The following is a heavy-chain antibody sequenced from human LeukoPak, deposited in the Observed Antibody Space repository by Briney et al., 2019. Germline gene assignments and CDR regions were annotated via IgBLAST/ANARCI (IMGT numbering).Heavy chain of an antibody. D-gene: IGHD2-15*01. Sequence: GGSLRLSCAASGFTFSDQYMSWIRQAPGKGLEWVSYISVGGSAKYYADSVKGRFTVSRDNAKNSLYLQMNSLRVEDTAVYYCASDYCTGGSCYYQHWGQGTLVTVSS. CDR1: GFTFSDQY. CDR2: ISVGGSAK. V-gene: IGHV3-11*04. CDR3: ASDYCTGGSCYYQH. J-gene: IGHJ1*01.